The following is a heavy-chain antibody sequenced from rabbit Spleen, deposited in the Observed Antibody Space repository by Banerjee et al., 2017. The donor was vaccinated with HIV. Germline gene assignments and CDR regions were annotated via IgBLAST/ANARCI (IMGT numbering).Heavy chain of an antibody. V-gene: IGHV1S47*01. J-gene: IGHJ4*01. CDR3: ARDLPDVIGWNFNL. Sequence: QEQLVESGGGLVQPGGSLKLSCTASGFSFSNKAVMCWVRQAPGKGLEWIACINSATYKSVYAKWAKGPFTISRSTSLNTVTLQMTRVTAADTATYFCARDLPDVIGWNFNLWGQGTLVTVS. CDR1: GFSFSNKA. CDR2: INSATYKS. D-gene: IGHD1-1*01.